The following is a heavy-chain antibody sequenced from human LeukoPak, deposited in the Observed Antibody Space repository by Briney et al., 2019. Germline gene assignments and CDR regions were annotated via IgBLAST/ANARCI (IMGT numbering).Heavy chain of an antibody. D-gene: IGHD2-2*01. V-gene: IGHV3-21*01. J-gene: IGHJ4*02. CDR2: ISSSSSYI. CDR1: GFTFSSYA. CDR3: ARDCSSTSCYLDY. Sequence: GGSLRLSCAASGFTFSSYAMSWVRQAPGKGLEWVSSISSSSSYIYYADSVKGRFTISRDNAKNSLYLQMNSLRAEDTAVYYCARDCSSTSCYLDYWGQGTLVTVSS.